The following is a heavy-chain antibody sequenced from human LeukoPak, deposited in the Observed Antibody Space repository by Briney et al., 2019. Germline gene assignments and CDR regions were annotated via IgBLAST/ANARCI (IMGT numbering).Heavy chain of an antibody. J-gene: IGHJ1*01. D-gene: IGHD3-3*01. CDR1: GGSISSTNYY. CDR3: ARGPQANYDFWSGYYSYFQQ. V-gene: IGHV4-39*07. Sequence: SETLSLTCKVSGGSISSTNYYWGWIRQPPGKGLEWIGSVHYSGSTHYNPSLKSRLTISLDTSKNQFSLNLSSVTAADTAVYYCARGPQANYDFWSGYYSYFQQWGQGTLLTVS. CDR2: VHYSGST.